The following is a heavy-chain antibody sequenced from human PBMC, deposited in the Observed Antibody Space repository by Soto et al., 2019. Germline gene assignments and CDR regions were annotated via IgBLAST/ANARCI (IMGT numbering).Heavy chain of an antibody. V-gene: IGHV1-69*01. CDR3: ARATNTYPYRTRGDFYFAY. CDR2: IIPFMNSE. CDR1: GGTFSGYG. J-gene: IGHJ4*02. D-gene: IGHD2-21*01. Sequence: QVLLLQSGAEVKKPGSSVTVSCKASGGTFSGYGVSWVRQSHGQGLEWVGGIIPFMNSEYDAENLQDRVTITADQPTSTAYMELRSLRSEDTAMYYCARATNTYPYRTRGDFYFAYWGLGTLVTVSS.